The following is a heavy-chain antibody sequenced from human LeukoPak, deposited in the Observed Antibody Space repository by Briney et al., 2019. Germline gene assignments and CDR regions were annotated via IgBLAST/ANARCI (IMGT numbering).Heavy chain of an antibody. Sequence: GGSLRPSCAASGFTFSIYAMTWVRQAPGKGLEWVSVISGGGGTTYYADSVKGRFTISRDNSKNTLYLQMNSLTAEDTAVYYCAKVSGAGTTNNNDYWGQGTLVTVSS. V-gene: IGHV3-23*01. D-gene: IGHD6-19*01. CDR2: ISGGGGTT. CDR3: AKVSGAGTTNNNDY. CDR1: GFTFSIYA. J-gene: IGHJ4*02.